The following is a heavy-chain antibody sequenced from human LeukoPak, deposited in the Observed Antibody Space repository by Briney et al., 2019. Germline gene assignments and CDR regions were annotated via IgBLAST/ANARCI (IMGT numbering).Heavy chain of an antibody. CDR1: GDSFTTYW. Sequence: GESPKISCKGSGDSFTTYWIGWVRQMPGKGLEWMGIIYLGDSDTRYSPSFQGQVTISADKSINTAYLQWSSLKASDTAMYYCVTHRNWNYDYWGQGTLVTVSS. J-gene: IGHJ4*02. CDR3: VTHRNWNYDY. D-gene: IGHD1-1*01. V-gene: IGHV5-51*01. CDR2: IYLGDSDT.